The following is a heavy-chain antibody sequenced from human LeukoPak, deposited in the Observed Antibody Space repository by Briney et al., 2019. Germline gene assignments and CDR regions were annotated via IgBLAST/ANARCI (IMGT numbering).Heavy chain of an antibody. CDR1: GFTFSSYG. CDR3: AKPRIAVAGTDLDF. J-gene: IGHJ4*02. V-gene: IGHV3-30*18. D-gene: IGHD6-19*01. Sequence: PGGSLRLSCAASGFTFSSYGMHWVRQAPAKGLEWVAVISYDGSYKYYADSVKGRFTISRDNYKNTLYLQMNSLRAEDTAVYYCAKPRIAVAGTDLDFWGQGTLVTVSS. CDR2: ISYDGSYK.